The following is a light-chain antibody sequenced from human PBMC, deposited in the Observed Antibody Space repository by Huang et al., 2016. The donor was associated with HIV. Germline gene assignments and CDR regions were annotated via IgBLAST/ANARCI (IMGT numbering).Light chain of an antibody. V-gene: IGKV1-27*01. CDR2: GAS. J-gene: IGKJ1*01. CDR1: QDIGNF. Sequence: DIQMTQSPSSLSASPGVRVTLSCRANQDIGNFLAWYQHKPGGVPRILIYGASTLQSGVPSQFSGRGSGTDFTLTITSFQPDDVATYYCQRYDSAPRAFGQGTKVEI. CDR3: QRYDSAPRA.